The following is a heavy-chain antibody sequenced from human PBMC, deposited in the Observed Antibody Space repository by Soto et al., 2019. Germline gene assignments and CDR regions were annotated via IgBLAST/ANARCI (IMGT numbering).Heavy chain of an antibody. V-gene: IGHV1-18*01. CDR2: ISAYNGNT. J-gene: IGHJ6*02. D-gene: IGHD3-10*01. CDR1: GYTFTSYG. CDR3: ATQYGSGRDYYYGMDV. Sequence: QVQLVQSGAEVKKPGASVKVSCKASGYTFTSYGISWVRQAPGQGLEWMGWISAYNGNTNYAQKLQGRVTMTTDTPTSTAYMELRSLRSDDTAVYYCATQYGSGRDYYYGMDVWGQGTTVTVSS.